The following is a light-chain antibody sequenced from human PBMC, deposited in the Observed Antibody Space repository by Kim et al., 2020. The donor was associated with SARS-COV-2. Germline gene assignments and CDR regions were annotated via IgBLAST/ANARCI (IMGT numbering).Light chain of an antibody. CDR3: QSYDSSAWV. V-gene: IGLV6-57*03. CDR2: EDN. Sequence: GKTVTRSCTRSSGSIASNYVQWYQQRPGSAPTTVIYEDNQRPSGVPDRFSGSIDSSSNSASLTISGLKTEDEADYYCQSYDSSAWVFGGGTQLTVL. CDR1: SGSIASNY. J-gene: IGLJ3*02.